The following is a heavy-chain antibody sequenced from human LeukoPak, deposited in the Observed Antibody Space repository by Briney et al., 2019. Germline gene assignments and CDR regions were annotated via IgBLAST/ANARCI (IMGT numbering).Heavy chain of an antibody. D-gene: IGHD3-3*02. CDR1: GGSLSGYY. Sequence: SETLSLTCAVYGGSLSGYYWSWIRQPPGKGLEWIGEINHSGSTNYNPSLKSRVTISVDTSKNQFSLKLSSVTAADTAVYYCARSHLWSAYYYGEQNWFDHWGQGTLVTVSS. CDR2: INHSGST. CDR3: ARSHLWSAYYYGEQNWFDH. J-gene: IGHJ5*02. V-gene: IGHV4-34*01.